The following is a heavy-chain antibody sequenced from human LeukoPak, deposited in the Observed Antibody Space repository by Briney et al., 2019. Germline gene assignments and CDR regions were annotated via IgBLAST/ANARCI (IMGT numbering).Heavy chain of an antibody. D-gene: IGHD3-9*01. Sequence: GRSLRLSCAASGFTFSRYAMHWVRQAPGKGLEWVAVISYDGRNKYYADSVKGRFTISRDNSKNTLYLQMNSLRAEDTAVYYCVRVFDTGDYSLSVLRYWGQGTLVTVSS. CDR2: ISYDGRNK. V-gene: IGHV3-33*01. J-gene: IGHJ4*02. CDR3: VRVFDTGDYSLSVLRY. CDR1: GFTFSRYA.